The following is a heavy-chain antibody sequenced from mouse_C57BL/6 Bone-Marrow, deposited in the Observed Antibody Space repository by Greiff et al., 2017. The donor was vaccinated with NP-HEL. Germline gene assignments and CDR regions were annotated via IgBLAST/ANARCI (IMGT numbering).Heavy chain of an antibody. V-gene: IGHV10-1*01. CDR1: GFSFNTYA. CDR2: IRSKSNNYAT. J-gene: IGHJ3*01. Sequence: EVQLVESGGGLVQPKGSLKLSCAASGFSFNTYAMNWVRQAPGKGLEWVARIRSKSNNYATYYADSVKDRFTISRDDSESMLYLQMNNLKTEDTAMYYCVRSYGYGFAYWGQGTLVTVSA. CDR3: VRSYGYGFAY. D-gene: IGHD2-2*01.